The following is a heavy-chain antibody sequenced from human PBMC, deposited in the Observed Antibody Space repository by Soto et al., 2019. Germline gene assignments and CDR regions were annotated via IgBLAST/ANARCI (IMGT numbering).Heavy chain of an antibody. V-gene: IGHV3-33*01. D-gene: IGHD2-21*02. J-gene: IGHJ3*02. Sequence: VRLLRHRNAVSGGTSSDLGGRWISKAQGKGLEWVAVIWYDGSNKYYADSVKGRFTISRDNSKNTLYLQMNSLRAEDTAVYYCAREVRSTVTSYVFEIWGQGTMVTVSS. CDR3: AREVRSTVTSYVFEI. CDR2: IWYDGSNK. CDR1: GGTSSDLG.